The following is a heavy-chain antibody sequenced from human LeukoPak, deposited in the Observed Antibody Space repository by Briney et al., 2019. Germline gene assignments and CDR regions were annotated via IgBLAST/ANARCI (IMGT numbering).Heavy chain of an antibody. CDR3: AKDRPPIAVAGTFDY. J-gene: IGHJ4*02. CDR1: GFTFSSYS. Sequence: KTGGSLRLSCAASGFTFSSYSMNWVRQAPGKGLEWVSSISSSSIYIYYADSVKGRFTISRDNAKNSLYLQMNSLRAEDTAVYYCAKDRPPIAVAGTFDYWGQGTLVTVSS. CDR2: ISSSSIYI. D-gene: IGHD6-19*01. V-gene: IGHV3-21*01.